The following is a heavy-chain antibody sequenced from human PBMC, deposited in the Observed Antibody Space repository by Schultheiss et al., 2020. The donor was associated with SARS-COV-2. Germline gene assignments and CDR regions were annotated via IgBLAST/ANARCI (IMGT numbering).Heavy chain of an antibody. CDR1: GFTFSDYY. D-gene: IGHD6-6*01. V-gene: IGHV3-11*01. CDR2: ISGSGTTI. J-gene: IGHJ5*02. CDR3: ARRMYSSSSGFDP. Sequence: GESLKISCAASGFTFSDYYMTWIRQAPGKGLEWVSSISGSGTTIYYADSVKGRFTISRDNAKISLYLQMNSLRAEDTAVYYCARRMYSSSSGFDPWGQGTLVTVSS.